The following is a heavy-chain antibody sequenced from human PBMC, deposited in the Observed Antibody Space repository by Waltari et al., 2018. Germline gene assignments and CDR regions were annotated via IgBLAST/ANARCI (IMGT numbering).Heavy chain of an antibody. CDR1: GGSFSGYY. J-gene: IGHJ2*01. CDR3: ARGFAWYFDL. CDR2: INHSGST. V-gene: IGHV4-34*01. Sequence: QVQLQQWGAGLLKPSETLSLTCAVYGGSFSGYYWSWIRQPPGKGLEWIGEINHSGSTNYNPSLKSRVTISVDTSKNQFSLKLSSVTAADTAVYYCARGFAWYFDLWGRGTVVTVSS.